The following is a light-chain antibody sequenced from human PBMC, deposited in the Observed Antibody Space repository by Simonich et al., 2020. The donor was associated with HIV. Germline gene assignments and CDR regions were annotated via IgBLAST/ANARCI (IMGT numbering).Light chain of an antibody. CDR2: GAS. J-gene: IGKJ2*01. CDR3: QQYNNWPPYT. V-gene: IGKV3-15*01. Sequence: EIVMTQSPATLSVSPGERATLSCRASQSVSSNLAWYQQQLGQAPRLLIHGASTRAAGIPARFSGSGSGTEFTLTISSLQSEDFAVYYCQQYNNWPPYTFGQGTKLEIK. CDR1: QSVSSN.